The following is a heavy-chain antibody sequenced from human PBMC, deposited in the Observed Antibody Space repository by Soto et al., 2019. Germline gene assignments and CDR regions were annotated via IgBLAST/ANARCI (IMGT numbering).Heavy chain of an antibody. CDR1: GFTFSSYA. CDR2: ISGSGGRT. Sequence: VQLLESGGGLVQPGGSLRLSCAASGFTFSSYAMTWVRQAPGKGLQWVSAISGSGGRTYYADSVKGRFTISRDNSENTLYLQMNSLRAEDTAVYYCAKDSALRVKEHWGQGTLVTVSS. CDR3: AKDSALRVKEH. D-gene: IGHD2-21*01. J-gene: IGHJ4*02. V-gene: IGHV3-23*01.